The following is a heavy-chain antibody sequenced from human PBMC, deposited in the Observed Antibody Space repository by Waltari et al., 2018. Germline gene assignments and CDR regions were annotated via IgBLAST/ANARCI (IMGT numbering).Heavy chain of an antibody. CDR2: ISSSSSTI. CDR1: GFTFSSYR. D-gene: IGHD7-27*01. CDR3: ARTRPGDY. Sequence: EVPLVESGGGLVQPGGSLRLSCAASGFTFSSYRMTWVRQAPGKGLEWVSYISSSSSTIYYADSVKGRFTISRDNSKNSLYLQMNSLRAEDTAVYYCARTRPGDYWGQGTLVTVSS. J-gene: IGHJ4*02. V-gene: IGHV3-48*01.